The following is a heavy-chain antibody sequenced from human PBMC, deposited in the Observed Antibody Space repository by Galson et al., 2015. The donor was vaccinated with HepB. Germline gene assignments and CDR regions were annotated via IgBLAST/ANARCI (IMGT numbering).Heavy chain of an antibody. CDR1: GSAFDTHA. D-gene: IGHD5-18*01. CDR3: AKGYGLFDS. Sequence: SLRLSCAASGSAFDTHAMSWVRQAPRRGLEWISGISGNGDSTFYADSVKGRFTVSRDNSNNMLYLQMNSLRAEDAGRYFCAKGYGLFDSWGQGILVTVSS. J-gene: IGHJ5*01. CDR2: ISGNGDST. V-gene: IGHV3-23*01.